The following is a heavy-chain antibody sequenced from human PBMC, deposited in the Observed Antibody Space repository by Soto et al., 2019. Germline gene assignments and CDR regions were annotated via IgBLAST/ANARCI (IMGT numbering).Heavy chain of an antibody. CDR2: IIPILGIA. Sequence: QVQLVQSGAEVKKPGSSVKVSCKASGGTFSSYTISWVRQAPGQGREWMGRIIPILGIANYAQKFHGRVTINEHKATSTAYSEPNSLKPEDRAVYYRAENPAKGGRYLQHWGQGTLVTVSS. CDR1: GGTFSSYT. J-gene: IGHJ1*01. V-gene: IGHV1-69*02. D-gene: IGHD3-16*01. CDR3: AENPAKGGRYLQH.